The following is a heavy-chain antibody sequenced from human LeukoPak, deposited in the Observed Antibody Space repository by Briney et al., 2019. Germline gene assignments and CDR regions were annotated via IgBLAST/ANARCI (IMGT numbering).Heavy chain of an antibody. CDR3: ARDFKLIAAAGFDY. CDR2: IYTSGST. D-gene: IGHD6-13*01. Sequence: PSETLSLTCTVSGGSISSYYWSWIRQLAGKGLEWIGRIYTSGSTNYNPSLKSRVTMSVDTSKNQFSLKLSSVTAADTAVYYCARDFKLIAAAGFDYWGQGTLVTVSS. CDR1: GGSISSYY. J-gene: IGHJ4*02. V-gene: IGHV4-4*07.